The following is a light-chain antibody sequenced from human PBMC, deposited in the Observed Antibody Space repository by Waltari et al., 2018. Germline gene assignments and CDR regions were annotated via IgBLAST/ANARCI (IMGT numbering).Light chain of an antibody. CDR3: QQRSNWTPHT. CDR1: QSVGTY. Sequence: EIVLTQSPATLSLSPGDTATLSCRASQSVGTYLAWYQQKPGQAPRLLIYDASNRATGIPARFRGSGSGTDFTLTIGSLEAEDFAVYYCQQRSNWTPHTFGQGARLEIK. V-gene: IGKV3-11*01. J-gene: IGKJ2*01. CDR2: DAS.